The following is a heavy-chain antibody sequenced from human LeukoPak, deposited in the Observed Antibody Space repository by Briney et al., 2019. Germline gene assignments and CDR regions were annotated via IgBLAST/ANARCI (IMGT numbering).Heavy chain of an antibody. CDR3: AGYGGDWYPDS. Sequence: SETLSLPCAVSGGFDIYYWTIVRQPPGKGLEWIGETTFRGKTNYNPSLKGRVTISVDRTTQQFSLKLTSVTVADTAVYYCAGYGGDWYPDSWGQGTLVTVSS. CDR2: TTFRGKT. J-gene: IGHJ4*02. V-gene: IGHV4-34*01. D-gene: IGHD2-21*02. CDR1: GGFDIYY.